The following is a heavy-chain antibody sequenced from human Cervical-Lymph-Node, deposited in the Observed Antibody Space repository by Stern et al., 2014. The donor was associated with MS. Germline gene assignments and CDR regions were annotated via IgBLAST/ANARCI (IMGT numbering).Heavy chain of an antibody. CDR3: AREEFGELTAYFDY. CDR2: ISSSSSYI. Sequence: DVQLEESGGGLVKPGGSLRLSCAASGFTFSSYSMNWVRQAPGKGLEWVSSISSSSSYIYYADSVKGRFTISRDNAKNSLYLQMNSLRAEDTAVYYCAREEFGELTAYFDYWGQGTLVTVSS. V-gene: IGHV3-21*01. CDR1: GFTFSSYS. J-gene: IGHJ4*02. D-gene: IGHD3-10*01.